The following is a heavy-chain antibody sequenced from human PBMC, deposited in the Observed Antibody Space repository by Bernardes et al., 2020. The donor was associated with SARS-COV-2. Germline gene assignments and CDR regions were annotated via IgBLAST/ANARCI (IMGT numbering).Heavy chain of an antibody. CDR3: ARGQLHYDFWSGPDY. J-gene: IGHJ4*02. CDR1: GYTFTGYG. D-gene: IGHD3-3*01. V-gene: IGHV1-18*01. CDR2: ISAYNGNT. Sequence: ASVKVSCKASGYTFTGYGISWVRQAPGQGLEWMGWISAYNGNTNYAQKLQGRVTMTTDTSTSTAYMELRSLRSDDTAVYYCARGQLHYDFWSGPDYWGQGTLVTVSS.